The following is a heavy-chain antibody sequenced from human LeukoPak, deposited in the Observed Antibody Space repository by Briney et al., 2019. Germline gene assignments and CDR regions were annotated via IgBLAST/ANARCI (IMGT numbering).Heavy chain of an antibody. CDR1: GFTFSSYA. D-gene: IGHD3-10*01. V-gene: IGHV3-23*01. J-gene: IGHJ4*02. CDR2: ISGSGGST. CDR3: FMVRGVKAIDY. Sequence: GVSLRLSCAASGFTFSSYAMSWVRQAPGKGLEWVSAISGSGGSTYYADSVKGRFTIPRDNSKNTLYLQMNSLRAEDTAVYYCFMVRGVKAIDYWGQGTLVTVSS.